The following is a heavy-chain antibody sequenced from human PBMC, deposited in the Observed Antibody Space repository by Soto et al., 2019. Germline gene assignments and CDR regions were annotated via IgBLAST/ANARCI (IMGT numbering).Heavy chain of an antibody. V-gene: IGHV3-30-3*01. CDR1: GFTFSNNA. CDR3: ARGTTTSAFSAMDV. D-gene: IGHD1-1*01. Sequence: QVPLVESGGGVVQPGRSLRLSCAASGFTFSNNAMDWVRQAPGKGLEWVAVISYDGSNKYIAESVKGRFTISRDNSKNTLFRQMNSLRSEDTAVYYCARGTTTSAFSAMDVWGQGTTVTVSS. CDR2: ISYDGSNK. J-gene: IGHJ6*02.